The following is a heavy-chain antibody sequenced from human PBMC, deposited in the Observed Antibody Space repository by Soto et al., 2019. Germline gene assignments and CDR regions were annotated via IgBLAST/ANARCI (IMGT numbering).Heavy chain of an antibody. D-gene: IGHD3-10*01. J-gene: IGHJ4*02. CDR1: GYSFTSYG. CDR2: ISPYNLNT. Sequence: QVQLVQSGAEVKKPGASVKVSCKASGYSFTSYGISWVRQAPGQGLEWLGWISPYNLNTNYAQKPQGRVTISADTSTNTAYMELRSLRSDDTAVYYCARGRGSASYYFNWGQGTLVTVSS. CDR3: ARGRGSASYYFN. V-gene: IGHV1-18*01.